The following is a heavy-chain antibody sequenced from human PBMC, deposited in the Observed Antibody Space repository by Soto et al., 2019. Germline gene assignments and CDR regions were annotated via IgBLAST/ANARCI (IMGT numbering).Heavy chain of an antibody. D-gene: IGHD3-3*01. CDR1: GFTFSSYG. CDR2: ISYDGSNK. V-gene: IGHV3-30*03. J-gene: IGHJ6*02. Sequence: GGSLRLSCAASGFTFSSYGMHWVRQAPGKGLEWVAVISYDGSNKYYADSVKGRFTISRDNSKNTLYLQMNSLRAEDTAVYYCARVVPPRFGIFGVVTYYGMDVWGQGTTVTVSS. CDR3: ARVVPPRFGIFGVVTYYGMDV.